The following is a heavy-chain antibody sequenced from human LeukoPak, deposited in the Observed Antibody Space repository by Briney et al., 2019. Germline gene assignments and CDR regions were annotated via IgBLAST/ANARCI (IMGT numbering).Heavy chain of an antibody. V-gene: IGHV1-2*06. CDR2: INPNSGGT. J-gene: IGHJ4*02. D-gene: IGHD3-22*01. CDR1: GYTFTGYY. CDR3: ARDPETYYYDSSGYYPFDY. Sequence: ASVKVSCKASGYTFTGYYMHWVRQAPGQGLEWMGRINPNSGGTNYAQKFQGRVTMTRDTSISTAYMELSRLSSDDTAVYYCARDPETYYYDSSGYYPFDYWGQGTLVTVSS.